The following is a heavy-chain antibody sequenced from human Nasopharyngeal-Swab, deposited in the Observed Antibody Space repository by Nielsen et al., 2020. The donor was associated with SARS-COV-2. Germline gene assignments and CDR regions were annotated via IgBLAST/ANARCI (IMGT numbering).Heavy chain of an antibody. D-gene: IGHD3-10*01. CDR3: ARDTMVRGVIITPYDAFDI. Sequence: ARQAPGQGLEWLGGIIPIFGTANYAQKFQGRVTITADKSTSTAYMELSSLRSEDTAVYYCARDTMVRGVIITPYDAFDIWGQGTMVTVSS. V-gene: IGHV1-69*06. J-gene: IGHJ3*02. CDR2: IIPIFGTA.